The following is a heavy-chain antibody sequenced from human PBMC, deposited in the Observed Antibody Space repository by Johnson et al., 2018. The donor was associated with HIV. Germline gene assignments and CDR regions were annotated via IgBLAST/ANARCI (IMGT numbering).Heavy chain of an antibody. CDR1: GFTFSSYA. V-gene: IGHV3-30*04. CDR3: TRGPRNPGLDAFHI. D-gene: IGHD1-14*01. CDR2: ISYDGSEK. J-gene: IGHJ3*02. Sequence: QVQLVESGGGVVQPGRSLRLSCAASGFTFSSYAMHWVRQAPGKGLEWVAVISYDGSEKYYADSVKGRFTISRDSSKNSLYLQMNSLKTEDTAVYYCTRGPRNPGLDAFHIWGQGTMVTVSS.